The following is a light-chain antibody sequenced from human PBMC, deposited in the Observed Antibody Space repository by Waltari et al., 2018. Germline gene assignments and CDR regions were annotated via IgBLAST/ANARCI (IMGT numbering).Light chain of an antibody. Sequence: QSVLTQPPSTSGTPGLRITISCSGGHSNIGSNHVPRYLQLPGTAPKLLIFGNNQRPSGVPDRFSGSKSGTSASLAISGLQSEDEADYYCSAWDDSLSGVIFGGGTKLNVL. J-gene: IGLJ2*01. CDR2: GNN. CDR1: HSNIGSNH. CDR3: SAWDDSLSGVI. V-gene: IGLV1-44*01.